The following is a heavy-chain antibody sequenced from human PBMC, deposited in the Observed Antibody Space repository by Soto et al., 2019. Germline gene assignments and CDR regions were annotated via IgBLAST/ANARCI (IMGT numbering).Heavy chain of an antibody. CDR3: ARAKPPSSSSGWYGFDF. CDR1: GFSVNYNY. CDR2: IYTDDTT. Sequence: EVQLVESGGALVQPGGSLRLSCAVSGFSVNYNYMTWVRQAPGKGLAWVSVIYTDDTTDYADSVQGRFTISRDNSRNTLYLQMNSLRDEDTAIYYCARAKPPSSSSGWYGFDFWGQGALVTVSS. V-gene: IGHV3-66*01. J-gene: IGHJ4*02. D-gene: IGHD6-19*01.